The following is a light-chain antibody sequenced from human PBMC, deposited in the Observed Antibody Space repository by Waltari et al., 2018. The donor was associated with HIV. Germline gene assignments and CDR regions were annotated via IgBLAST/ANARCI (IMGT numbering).Light chain of an antibody. V-gene: IGLV1-47*01. CDR2: RNN. J-gene: IGLJ3*02. CDR3: AAWDDSLSGLV. CDR1: SSNIGSNY. Sequence: QSVLTQPPSASGTPGQRVTIPCSGSSSNIGSNYGYWYQQLPGTAPKLLIYRNNQRPSGVPDRFSGSKSGTSASLAISGLRSEDEADYYCAAWDDSLSGLVFGGGTKVTVL.